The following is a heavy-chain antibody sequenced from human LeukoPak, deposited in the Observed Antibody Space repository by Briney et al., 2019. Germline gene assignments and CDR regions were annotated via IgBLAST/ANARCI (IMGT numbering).Heavy chain of an antibody. CDR1: GFTFSSYS. J-gene: IGHJ1*01. CDR3: ARDGPTEYFQH. CDR2: ISSSSSTI. Sequence: AGGSLRLSCAASGFTFSSYSMNWVRQAPGKGLEWVSYISSSSSTIYYADSVKGRFTISRDNAKNSLYLQMNSLRAEDTAVYYCARDGPTEYFQHWGQGTLVTVSS. V-gene: IGHV3-48*04.